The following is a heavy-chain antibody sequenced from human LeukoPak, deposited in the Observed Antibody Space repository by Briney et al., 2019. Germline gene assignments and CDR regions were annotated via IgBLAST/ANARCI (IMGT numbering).Heavy chain of an antibody. CDR2: ISSSGSTI. V-gene: IGHV3-48*03. D-gene: IGHD6-13*01. Sequence: GGSLRLSCAASGFTFSSYEMNWVRQAPGKGLEWVSYISSSGSTIYYADSVKGRFTISRDNAKNSLYLQMNSLRAEDTAVYYCARARAAAGHFDYWGQGTLVTVSS. CDR3: ARARAAAGHFDY. J-gene: IGHJ4*02. CDR1: GFTFSSYE.